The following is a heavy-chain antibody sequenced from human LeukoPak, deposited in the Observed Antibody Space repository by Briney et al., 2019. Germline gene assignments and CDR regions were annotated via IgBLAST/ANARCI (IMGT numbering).Heavy chain of an antibody. CDR3: ARDAGYYVHDL. CDR1: GFTFSSHW. V-gene: IGHV3-7*01. J-gene: IGHJ5*02. Sequence: PGGSLRLSCAASGFTFSSHWMGWVRQAPGKGLEWVANIKEDGSAEHYVDSVRGRFTTSRDNAKNSLYLQMNSLRAEDTAVYYCARDAGYYVHDLWGQGTLVTVSS. D-gene: IGHD3-10*02. CDR2: IKEDGSAE.